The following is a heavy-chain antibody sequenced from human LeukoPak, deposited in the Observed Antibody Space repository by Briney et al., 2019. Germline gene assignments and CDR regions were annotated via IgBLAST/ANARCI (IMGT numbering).Heavy chain of an antibody. Sequence: SVKVSCKASGGTFSSYAISWVRQAPGQGLEWMGGIIPIFGTANYAQKFQGRVTITADESTSTAYMELSSLRSEDTAVYYCARAPIGYCSSTSCYGVSDYWGQGTLVTVSS. CDR2: IIPIFGTA. J-gene: IGHJ4*02. V-gene: IGHV1-69*13. CDR1: GGTFSSYA. CDR3: ARAPIGYCSSTSCYGVSDY. D-gene: IGHD2-2*01.